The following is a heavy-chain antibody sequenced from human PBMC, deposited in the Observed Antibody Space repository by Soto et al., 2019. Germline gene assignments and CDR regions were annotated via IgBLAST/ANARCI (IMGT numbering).Heavy chain of an antibody. CDR1: GYTFTSYG. J-gene: IGHJ6*02. V-gene: IGHV1-18*01. CDR3: ARVLWFGELSHYYYGMDV. CDR2: ISAYNGNT. Sequence: ASVKVSCKASGYTFTSYGISWVRQAPGQGLEWMGWISAYNGNTNYAQKLQGRVTMTTDTSTSTAYMELRSLRSDDTALYYFARVLWFGELSHYYYGMDVWGQGTTVTVSS. D-gene: IGHD3-10*01.